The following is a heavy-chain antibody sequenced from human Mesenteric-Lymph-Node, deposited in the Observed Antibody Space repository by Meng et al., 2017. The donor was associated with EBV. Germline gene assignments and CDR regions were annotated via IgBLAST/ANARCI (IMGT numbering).Heavy chain of an antibody. Sequence: HPQPQDRGDGRVTPSHPLSLPCAVAGGSTSNDGYPWSWIRQPPGKGLEWIGYIYHSGSTYSNPSLKSRVTISVDRSKNQFSLKLNSVTAADTAVYYCARASVYGDYDNWFDPWGQGTLVTVSS. D-gene: IGHD4-17*01. CDR1: GGSTSNDGYP. J-gene: IGHJ5*02. V-gene: IGHV4-30-2*01. CDR3: ARASVYGDYDNWFDP. CDR2: IYHSGST.